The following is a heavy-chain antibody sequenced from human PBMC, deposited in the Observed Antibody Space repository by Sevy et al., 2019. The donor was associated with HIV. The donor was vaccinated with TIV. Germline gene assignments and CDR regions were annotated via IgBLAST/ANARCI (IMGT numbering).Heavy chain of an antibody. J-gene: IGHJ4*02. Sequence: SGPTLVNPTQTLTLTCTFSGFSLSTSGVGVGWIRQPPGKALEWLALIYWNDDKRYSPSLKSRLTITKDTSKNQVVLTMTNMDPVDTATYYCAHRQDSSSWYISSYFDYWGQGTLVTVSS. CDR2: IYWNDDK. CDR1: GFSLSTSGVG. V-gene: IGHV2-5*01. D-gene: IGHD6-13*01. CDR3: AHRQDSSSWYISSYFDY.